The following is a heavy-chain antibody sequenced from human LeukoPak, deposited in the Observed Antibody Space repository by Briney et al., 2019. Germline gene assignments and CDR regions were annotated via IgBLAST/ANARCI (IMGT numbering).Heavy chain of an antibody. Sequence: PGGSLRLSCAASGFTFSSYAMHWVRQAPGKGLEWVAVISYDGSNKYYADSVKGRFTISRDNSKNTLYLQMNSLRAEDTAVYYCARDLYSSSWYGSRNYMDVWGKGTTVTVSS. D-gene: IGHD6-13*01. J-gene: IGHJ6*03. CDR2: ISYDGSNK. CDR1: GFTFSSYA. V-gene: IGHV3-30*04. CDR3: ARDLYSSSWYGSRNYMDV.